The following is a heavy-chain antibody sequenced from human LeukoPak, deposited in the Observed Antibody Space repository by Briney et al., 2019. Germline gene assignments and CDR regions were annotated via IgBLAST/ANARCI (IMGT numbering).Heavy chain of an antibody. V-gene: IGHV1-46*01. J-gene: IGHJ3*02. Sequence: GASVKVSCKASGYTFTSYYMHWVRQAPGQGLEWMGIINPSGGSTSYAQKFQGRVTMTRDTSTSTVYMELSRLRSDDTAVYYCARAVVVAATRPDDAFDIWGQGTMVTVSS. D-gene: IGHD2-15*01. CDR3: ARAVVVAATRPDDAFDI. CDR2: INPSGGST. CDR1: GYTFTSYY.